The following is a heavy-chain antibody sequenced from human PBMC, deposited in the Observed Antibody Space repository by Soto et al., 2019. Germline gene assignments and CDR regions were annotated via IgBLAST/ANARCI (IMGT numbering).Heavy chain of an antibody. CDR3: AKEQISGIAVAGNWD. D-gene: IGHD6-19*01. V-gene: IGHV3-43*01. J-gene: IGHJ4*02. CDR2: ISWDGGST. Sequence: GGSLRLSCAASGFTFDDYTMHWVRQAPGKGLEWVSLISWDGGSTYYADSVKGRFTISRDNSKNSLYLQMNSLRTEDTALYYCAKEQISGIAVAGNWDWGQGTLVTVSS. CDR1: GFTFDDYT.